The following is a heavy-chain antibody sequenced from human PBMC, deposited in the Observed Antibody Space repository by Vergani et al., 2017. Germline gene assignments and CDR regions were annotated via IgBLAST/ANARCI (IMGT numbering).Heavy chain of an antibody. V-gene: IGHV4-4*02. D-gene: IGHD6-13*01. J-gene: IGHJ6*02. CDR3: ARIGYSSSWYGYGYYYGMDV. CDR2: IYHSGST. Sequence: QVQLQESGPGLVKPSGTLSLTCAVSGGSISSSNWWSWVRQPPGKGLEWIGEIYHSGSTNYNPSLKSRVTISVDKSKNQFSLKLSSVTAADTAVYYCARIGYSSSWYGYGYYYGMDVWGQGTTVTVSS. CDR1: GGSISSSNW.